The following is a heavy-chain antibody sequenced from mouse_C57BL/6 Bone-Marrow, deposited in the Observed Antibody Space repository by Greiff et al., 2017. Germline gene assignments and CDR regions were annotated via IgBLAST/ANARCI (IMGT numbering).Heavy chain of an antibody. CDR3: ASLNGGGAWFAY. J-gene: IGHJ3*01. CDR2: IYPGDGDT. Sequence: VQLQQSGPELVKPGASVKISCKASGYAFSSSWMNWVKQRPGKGLEWIGRIYPGDGDTNYNGKFKGKATLTADKSSSTAYMQLSSLTSEDSAVYFCASLNGGGAWFAYWGQGTLVTVSA. V-gene: IGHV1-82*01. CDR1: GYAFSSSW.